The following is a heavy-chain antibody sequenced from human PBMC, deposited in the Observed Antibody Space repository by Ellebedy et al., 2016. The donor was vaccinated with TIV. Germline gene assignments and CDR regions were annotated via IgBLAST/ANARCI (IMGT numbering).Heavy chain of an antibody. Sequence: MPSETLSLTCTVSGGSISSSSYYWGWIRQPPGKGLEWIGSIYYSGSTYYNPSLKSRVTISVDTSKNQFSLKLSSVTAADTAVYYCARVQRYGDYREDYWGQGTLVTVSS. D-gene: IGHD4-17*01. CDR2: IYYSGST. CDR1: GGSISSSSYY. CDR3: ARVQRYGDYREDY. V-gene: IGHV4-39*01. J-gene: IGHJ4*02.